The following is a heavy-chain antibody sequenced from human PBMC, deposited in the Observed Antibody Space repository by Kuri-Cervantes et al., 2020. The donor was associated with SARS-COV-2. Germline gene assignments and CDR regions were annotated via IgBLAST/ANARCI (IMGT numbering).Heavy chain of an antibody. V-gene: IGHV5-51*01. CDR3: ARGLEYCSSTNCYRGRDYYYYGMDV. Sequence: GESLKISCKGSGYNFTNSWIGWVRQKPGKGLEWMGIIYPDDSDTRYSPSFQGQVTISADKSITTAYLQWSRLKASDTAIYYCARGLEYCSSTNCYRGRDYYYYGMDVWGQGTTVTVSS. D-gene: IGHD2-2*02. CDR1: GYNFTNSW. J-gene: IGHJ6*02. CDR2: IYPDDSDT.